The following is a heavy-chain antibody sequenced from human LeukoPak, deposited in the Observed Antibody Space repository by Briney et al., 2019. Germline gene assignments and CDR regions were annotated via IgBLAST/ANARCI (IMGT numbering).Heavy chain of an antibody. CDR3: AKENVLYSGSYGSPDY. Sequence: GGSLRLSCAASGFTFSNYGMHWVRQAPGKGLEWVAVVSYDGSNKHYADSVKSRFTISRDNAKNTLHLQMNSLRAEDTAVYYCAKENVLYSGSYGSPDYWGQGTLVTVSS. CDR2: VSYDGSNK. CDR1: GFTFSNYG. J-gene: IGHJ4*02. D-gene: IGHD1-26*01. V-gene: IGHV3-30*18.